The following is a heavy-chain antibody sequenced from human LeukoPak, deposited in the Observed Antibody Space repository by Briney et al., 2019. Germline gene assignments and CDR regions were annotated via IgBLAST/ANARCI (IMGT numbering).Heavy chain of an antibody. CDR1: GFTFSSYG. V-gene: IGHV3-20*04. CDR3: ARDTGYSSGWYGA. D-gene: IGHD6-19*01. CDR2: INWNGGST. Sequence: GGTLRLSCAASGFTFSSYGMSWVRQAPGKGLEWVSGINWNGGSTGYADSVKGRFTISRDNAKNSLYLQMNSLRAEDTALYYCARDTGYSSGWYGAWGQGTLVTVSS. J-gene: IGHJ5*02.